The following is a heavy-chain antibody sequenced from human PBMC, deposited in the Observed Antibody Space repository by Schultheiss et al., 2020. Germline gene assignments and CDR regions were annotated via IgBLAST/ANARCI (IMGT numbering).Heavy chain of an antibody. D-gene: IGHD2-21*02. CDR2: IYYSGST. V-gene: IGHV4-34*09. J-gene: IGHJ4*02. CDR1: GGSFSGYY. Sequence: LRLSCAVYGGSFSGYYWSWIRQPPGKGLEWIGYIYYSGSTYYNPSLKSRVTISVDTSKNQFSLKLSSVTAADTAVYYCASSLVVTERGFDYWGQGTLVTVYS. CDR3: ASSLVVTERGFDY.